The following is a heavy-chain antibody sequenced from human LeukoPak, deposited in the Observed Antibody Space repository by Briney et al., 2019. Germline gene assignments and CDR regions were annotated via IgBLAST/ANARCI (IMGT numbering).Heavy chain of an antibody. J-gene: IGHJ5*02. V-gene: IGHV4-39*01. CDR1: GGSISSSSYY. D-gene: IGHD1-26*01. Sequence: SETLSLTCTVSGGSISSSSYYWGWIRQPPGKGLEWIGSIYYSGSTYYNPSLKSRVTISVDTSKNQFSLKLSSVTAADTVVYYCARHYPSGSHLVGFDPWGQGTLVTVSS. CDR2: IYYSGST. CDR3: ARHYPSGSHLVGFDP.